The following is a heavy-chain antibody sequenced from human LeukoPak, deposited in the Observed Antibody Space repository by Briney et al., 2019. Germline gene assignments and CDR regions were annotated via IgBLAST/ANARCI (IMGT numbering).Heavy chain of an antibody. D-gene: IGHD7-27*01. J-gene: IGHJ4*02. Sequence: PGRSLRLSCAASGFTFSSYGMHWVRQAPGKGLEWVAVISYDGSNRYYADSVKGRFTMSRDNSKNTLYLQMNSLRAEDTAVYYCAKPLTGVSSDYFDYWGQGTLVTVSS. CDR2: ISYDGSNR. CDR1: GFTFSSYG. V-gene: IGHV3-30*18. CDR3: AKPLTGVSSDYFDY.